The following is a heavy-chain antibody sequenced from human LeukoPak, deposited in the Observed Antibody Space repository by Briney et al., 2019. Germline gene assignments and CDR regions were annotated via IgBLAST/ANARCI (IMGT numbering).Heavy chain of an antibody. D-gene: IGHD2-15*01. CDR2: IYSGGNT. J-gene: IGHJ5*02. CDR3: ARGPYCSGGRCYAGGWFDP. V-gene: IGHV3-66*01. CDR1: GFSVTNKY. Sequence: PGGSLRLSCAASGFSVTNKYVILVRQAPGKGLEWVSLIYSGGNTYYADSVKGRFAISRDNSRNTLYLQMNSLRAEDTAVYYCARGPYCSGGRCYAGGWFDPWGQGTLVTVSS.